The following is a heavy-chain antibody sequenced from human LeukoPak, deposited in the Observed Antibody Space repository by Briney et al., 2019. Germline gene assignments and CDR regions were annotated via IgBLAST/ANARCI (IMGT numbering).Heavy chain of an antibody. CDR1: GYTFSVYY. D-gene: IGHD2-2*01. J-gene: IGHJ4*02. CDR2: LQPKSGGT. Sequence: ASVTVSRKASGYTFSVYYMHWVRQAPGEGLEWMGWLQPKSGGTNYAQNFQGRVTMTWDTSISTAYMELKRLRSDDTAVYYCARGYEGYDYWGQGTLVTISS. CDR3: ARGYEGYDY. V-gene: IGHV1-2*02.